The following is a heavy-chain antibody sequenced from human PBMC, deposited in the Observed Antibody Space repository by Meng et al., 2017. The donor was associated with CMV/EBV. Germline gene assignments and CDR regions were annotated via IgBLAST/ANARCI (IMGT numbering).Heavy chain of an antibody. CDR2: ISSSGSSI. CDR3: ARGPLRPYSSSSGSGYFDY. D-gene: IGHD6-6*01. V-gene: IGHV3-48*03. CDR1: GFTFSSYE. J-gene: IGHJ4*02. Sequence: GGSLRLSCAASGFTFSSYEMNWVRQAPGKGLEWISYISSSGSSIYYADSVKGRFTFSRDNAKNSLYLQMNSLRAEDTAVYYCARGPLRPYSSSSGSGYFDYWGQGTLVTSPQ.